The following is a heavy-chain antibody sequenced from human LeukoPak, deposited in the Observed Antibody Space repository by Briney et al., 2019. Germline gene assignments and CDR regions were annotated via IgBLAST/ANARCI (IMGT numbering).Heavy chain of an antibody. V-gene: IGHV3-13*04. D-gene: IGHD3-9*01. J-gene: IGHJ4*02. CDR3: ARGNILTGYDY. Sequence: GGSLRLSCAASGFTFSSYDMHWVRQATGEGLEWVSAIGFAGDTYYSGSVKGRFTISRENARNSLYPQMNSLRAGDTAVYYCARGNILTGYDYWGQGTLVTVSS. CDR2: IGFAGDT. CDR1: GFTFSSYD.